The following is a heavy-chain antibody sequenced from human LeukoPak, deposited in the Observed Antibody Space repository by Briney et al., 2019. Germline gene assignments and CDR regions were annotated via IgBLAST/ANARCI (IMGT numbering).Heavy chain of an antibody. CDR3: ARDHHCSSTSCYGVYYYYYMDV. Sequence: SETLSLTCTVSGGSISSYYWSWIRQPAGKGLEWIGRIYTSGSTNYNPSLKSRVTMSVDTSKNQFSLKLSSVTAADTAVYYCARDHHCSSTSCYGVYYYYYMDVWGKGTTVTVSS. V-gene: IGHV4-4*07. D-gene: IGHD2-2*01. CDR2: IYTSGST. CDR1: GGSISSYY. J-gene: IGHJ6*03.